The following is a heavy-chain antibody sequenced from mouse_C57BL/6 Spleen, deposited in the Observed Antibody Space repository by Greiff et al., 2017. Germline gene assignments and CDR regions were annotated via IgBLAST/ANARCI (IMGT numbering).Heavy chain of an antibody. D-gene: IGHD1-1*01. Sequence: EVQVVESGGGLVKPGGSLKLSCAASGFTFSSYAMSWVRQTPENRLEWVATISDGGSYTYYPDNVKGRFTISRDNAKNNLYLQMSHLKSEDTAMYYCARVAYWYAMDYWGQGTSVTVSS. J-gene: IGHJ4*01. CDR1: GFTFSSYA. CDR2: ISDGGSYT. V-gene: IGHV5-4*01. CDR3: ARVAYWYAMDY.